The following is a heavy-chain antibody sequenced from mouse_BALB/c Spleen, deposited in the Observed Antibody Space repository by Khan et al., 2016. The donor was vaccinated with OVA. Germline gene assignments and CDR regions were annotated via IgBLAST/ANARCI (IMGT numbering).Heavy chain of an antibody. J-gene: IGHJ3*01. CDR3: AREGAYCRSDGWFSY. Sequence: QVQLQQSGAELARPGASVKMSCKASGYTFTTYTMHWVKQRPGQGLEWTGYLNPSNGYTNYNQKFKDKSTLTADKSSSTAYMQLSSLTSDYSAVYYWAREGAYCRSDGWFSYGGQGTLVTVSA. CDR1: GYTFTTYT. D-gene: IGHD2-14*01. V-gene: IGHV1-4*01. CDR2: LNPSNGYT.